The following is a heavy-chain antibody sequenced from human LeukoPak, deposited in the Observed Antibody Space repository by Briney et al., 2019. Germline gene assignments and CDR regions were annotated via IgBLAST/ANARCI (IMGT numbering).Heavy chain of an antibody. V-gene: IGHV3-30-3*01. CDR1: GFTFQTYT. J-gene: IGHJ4*02. CDR3: ASAGAVTDIFFH. CDR2: ISYDGYYK. Sequence: GGSLRLSCAVSGFTFQTYTMLWVRRAPAKGLECVASISYDGYYKYYAESVKGPFIISRENSKNTLYLQINSLRADDTAVYYCASAGAVTDIFFHWGEGTLVIVSS. D-gene: IGHD3-3*02.